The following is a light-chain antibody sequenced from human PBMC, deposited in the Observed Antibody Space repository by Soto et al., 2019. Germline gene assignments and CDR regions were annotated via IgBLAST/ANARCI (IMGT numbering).Light chain of an antibody. Sequence: DIQMTQSPSSLSASVGDRVTITCRTSQSIRSYLTWYQQKPGKAPKLLIYAASSLQGGVPSRFSGSVSGTEFTLTVTGLQSEDFATYYCQQNFRPPYTFGQGTKVEVK. CDR2: AAS. J-gene: IGKJ2*01. V-gene: IGKV1-39*01. CDR1: QSIRSY. CDR3: QQNFRPPYT.